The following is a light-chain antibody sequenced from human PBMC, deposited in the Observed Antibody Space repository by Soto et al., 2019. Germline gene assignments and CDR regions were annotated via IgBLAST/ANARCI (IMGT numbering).Light chain of an antibody. CDR3: QQYNNWPPWT. J-gene: IGKJ1*01. Sequence: EIVMTQSPATLSVSPGERATLSCRASQSASINLAWYQQKPGQPPRLLIYGASTRAAGIPARFSGSGSGTEFTLTISSLQSEDFAVYYCQQYNNWPPWTFGQGTK. CDR1: QSASIN. V-gene: IGKV3-15*01. CDR2: GAS.